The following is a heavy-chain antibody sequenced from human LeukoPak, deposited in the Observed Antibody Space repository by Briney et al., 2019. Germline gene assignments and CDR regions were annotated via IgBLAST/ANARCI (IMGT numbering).Heavy chain of an antibody. D-gene: IGHD1-26*01. J-gene: IGHJ6*03. Sequence: GGTLRLSCAASGFTFSSYWMGWVRQAPGKGLEWVANIKQDGSEKYYVDSVKGRFTISRDNAKNSLYLQMNSLRAEDTAVYYCAREDILGSYMDVWGKGTTVTVSS. CDR1: GFTFSSYW. CDR2: IKQDGSEK. CDR3: AREDILGSYMDV. V-gene: IGHV3-7*01.